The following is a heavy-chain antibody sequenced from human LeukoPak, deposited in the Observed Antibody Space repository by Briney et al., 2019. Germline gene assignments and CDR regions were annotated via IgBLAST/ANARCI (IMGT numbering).Heavy chain of an antibody. Sequence: PGGSLRLSCTASGFTFGDYAMSWVRQAPGKGLEWVGFIRSKAYGGTTEYAASVKGRFTISRDDSKSIAYLQMNSLKTEDTAVYYCTRVGIGELRYFDWLFDYWGQGTLVTVSS. J-gene: IGHJ4*02. V-gene: IGHV3-49*04. CDR1: GFTFGDYA. CDR3: TRVGIGELRYFDWLFDY. D-gene: IGHD3-9*01. CDR2: IRSKAYGGTT.